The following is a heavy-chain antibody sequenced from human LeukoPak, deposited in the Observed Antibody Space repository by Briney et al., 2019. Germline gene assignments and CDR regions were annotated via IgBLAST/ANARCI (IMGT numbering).Heavy chain of an antibody. V-gene: IGHV3-48*02. Sequence: GGSLRLSCAGPGFTFGTYGMNWVGQPPGKGWGWLSYISYTGTTIYYAESVRGRFTMSRDNANNSLYLQMNSLRDEDTAVYYCARAFTTTAFDIWGQGTMVTVSS. CDR3: ARAFTTTAFDI. J-gene: IGHJ3*02. D-gene: IGHD1-1*01. CDR1: GFTFGTYG. CDR2: ISYTGTTI.